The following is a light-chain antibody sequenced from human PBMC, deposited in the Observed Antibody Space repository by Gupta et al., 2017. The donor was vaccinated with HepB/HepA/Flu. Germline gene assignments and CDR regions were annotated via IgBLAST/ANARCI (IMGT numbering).Light chain of an antibody. V-gene: IGKV3-15*01. CDR2: GAS. J-gene: IGKJ4*01. CDR3: QQYNNWPPLT. CDR1: QSVSRN. Sequence: EIVMTQSPATLSLSPGDRATLSCRASQSVSRNLAWYQQKPGQAPRLLIYGASTRATGIPARFSGSGSGTEFTLTISSLQSEDFVVYYCQQYNNWPPLTFGGGTKVEIK.